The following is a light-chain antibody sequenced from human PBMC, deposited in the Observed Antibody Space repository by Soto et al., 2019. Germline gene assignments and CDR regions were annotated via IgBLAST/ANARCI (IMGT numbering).Light chain of an antibody. CDR1: QAISKY. CDR2: AAS. V-gene: IGKV1-27*01. Sequence: DIQMTQTPPSLSASVGDRVTITCRASQAISKYLAWYQQKPGKVPKLLIYAASTLQSGVPSRFSGSGSGTDFTLTISSLQPEDVATYYCQKYDSAPLFTFGPGNSVYVK. CDR3: QKYDSAPLFT. J-gene: IGKJ3*01.